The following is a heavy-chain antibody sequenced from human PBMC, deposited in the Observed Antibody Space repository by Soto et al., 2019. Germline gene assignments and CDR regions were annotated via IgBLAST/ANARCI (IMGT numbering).Heavy chain of an antibody. Sequence: SETLSLTCVVSGGSISSTNWWTWVRQPPGKRLEWIGEIYHNGSPTYNPSLKNRVTISTMSNNKFSLELSSVTAADTAVYYCTRGLFSGSYYSGGWYYFDSWGQGTMVTVSS. CDR3: TRGLFSGSYYSGGWYYFDS. D-gene: IGHD1-26*01. CDR1: GGSISSTNW. J-gene: IGHJ4*02. V-gene: IGHV4-4*02. CDR2: IYHNGSP.